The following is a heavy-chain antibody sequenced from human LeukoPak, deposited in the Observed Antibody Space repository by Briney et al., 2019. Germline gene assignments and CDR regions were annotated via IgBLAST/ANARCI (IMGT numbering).Heavy chain of an antibody. D-gene: IGHD6-19*01. Sequence: SETLSLTCTVSGGSISSYYWSWIRQPAGKGLEWIGRIYTTGSTYYNPSLRSRVTMSVDRSKNQFSLKVSSVTAADTAVYYCASDSSGWYGYFQHWGQGTVVTVSS. CDR1: GGSISSYY. CDR3: ASDSSGWYGYFQH. CDR2: IYTTGST. V-gene: IGHV4-4*07. J-gene: IGHJ1*01.